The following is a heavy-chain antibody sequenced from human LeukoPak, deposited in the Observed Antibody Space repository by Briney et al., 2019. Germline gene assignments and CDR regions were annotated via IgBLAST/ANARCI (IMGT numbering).Heavy chain of an antibody. J-gene: IGHJ4*02. D-gene: IGHD3-22*01. Sequence: SQTLSLTCTVSGGSISSGAYYWTWIRQHPGKGLEWIGYIYYRGSTPYNPSLKGRVTISEDTSKNQFSLKLSSVTAADTAVYYCASSRYYDSSGYYHFDYWGQGTLVTVSS. CDR2: IYYRGST. V-gene: IGHV4-31*03. CDR1: GGSISSGAYY. CDR3: ASSRYYDSSGYYHFDY.